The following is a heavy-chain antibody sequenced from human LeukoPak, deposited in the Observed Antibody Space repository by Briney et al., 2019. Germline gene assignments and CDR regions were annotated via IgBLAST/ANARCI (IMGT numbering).Heavy chain of an antibody. CDR1: GGSISSSRYY. J-gene: IGHJ3*02. CDR3: ARCPICSSTSGLYDAFDI. Sequence: SETLSLTCTVSGGSISSSRYYCGWIRQPPGKGLEWIGNIFYSGTTYYNPSLKSRVTISVDTSKNQFSLKLTSVTAADTAVYYCARCPICSSTSGLYDAFDIWGQGTMVTVSS. D-gene: IGHD2-2*01. V-gene: IGHV4-39*01. CDR2: IFYSGTT.